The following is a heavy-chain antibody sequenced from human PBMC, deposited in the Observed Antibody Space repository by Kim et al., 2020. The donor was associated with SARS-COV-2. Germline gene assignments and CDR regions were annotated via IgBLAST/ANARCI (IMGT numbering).Heavy chain of an antibody. CDR1: GFTFSSYS. V-gene: IGHV3-21*01. CDR2: VSSSGSNI. CDR3: ARRNYMDV. Sequence: GGSLRLSCTASGFTFSSYSMNWVRQAPGKGLEWVSSVSSSGSNIYYTDSMKGRFSSSRDNAKNSLYLQMNSLRAEDTAVYYCARRNYMDVWGKGDHGHRLL. J-gene: IGHJ6*03.